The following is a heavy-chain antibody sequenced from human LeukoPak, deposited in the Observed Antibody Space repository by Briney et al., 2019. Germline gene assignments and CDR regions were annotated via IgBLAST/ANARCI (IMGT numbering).Heavy chain of an antibody. D-gene: IGHD6-13*01. CDR3: ARVPYSSSWYVDY. CDR2: IYYSGST. CDR1: GGSISSGFYY. V-gene: IGHV4-61*01. Sequence: SETLSLTCTVSGGSISSGFYYWSWIRQHPGKGLEWIGYIYYSGSTNYNPSLKSRVTISVDTSKNQFSLKLSSVTAADTAVYYCARVPYSSSWYVDYWGQGTLVTVSS. J-gene: IGHJ4*02.